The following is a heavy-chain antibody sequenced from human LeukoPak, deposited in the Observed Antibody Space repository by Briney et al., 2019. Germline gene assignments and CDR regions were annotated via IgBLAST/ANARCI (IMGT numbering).Heavy chain of an antibody. CDR3: ARHVGYDSSGYYYFDY. Sequence: SETLSLTCTVSGYSISSGYYWGWIRPPPGKGLEGIGSIYHSGGTYYNPSLKSRVTISVDTSKNQFSLKLTSVTAADTAVYYCARHVGYDSSGYYYFDYWGQGTLVTVSS. V-gene: IGHV4-38-2*02. D-gene: IGHD3-22*01. CDR2: IYHSGGT. J-gene: IGHJ4*02. CDR1: GYSISSGYY.